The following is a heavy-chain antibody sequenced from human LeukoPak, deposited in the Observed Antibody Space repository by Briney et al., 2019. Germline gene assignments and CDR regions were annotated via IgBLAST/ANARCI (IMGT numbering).Heavy chain of an antibody. CDR3: ARPYCSSTSCHDAFDI. J-gene: IGHJ3*02. D-gene: IGHD2-2*01. CDR2: INHSGST. CDR1: GGSFSGYY. Sequence: SETLSLTCAVYGGSFSGYYWSWIRQPPGKGLEWIGEINHSGSTNYNPSLKSRVTISVDTSKNQFSPKLSSVTAADTAVYYCARPYCSSTSCHDAFDIWGQGTMVTVSS. V-gene: IGHV4-34*01.